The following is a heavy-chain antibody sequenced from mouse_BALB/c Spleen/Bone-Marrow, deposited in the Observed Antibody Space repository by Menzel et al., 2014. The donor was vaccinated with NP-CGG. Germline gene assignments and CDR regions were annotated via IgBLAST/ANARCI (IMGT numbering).Heavy chain of an antibody. D-gene: IGHD2-1*01. J-gene: IGHJ3*01. CDR2: IWAGGST. Sequence: QVQLQQPGPGLVAPSQSLSITCTVSGFSLXSYGVHWVRQPPGKGLEWLGVIWAGGSTNYNSALMSRLSISKDNSKSQVFLKMNSLQTDDTAMYYCAREEGGNWFAYWGQGTLVTVSA. CDR3: AREEGGNWFAY. V-gene: IGHV2-9*02. CDR1: GFSLXSYG.